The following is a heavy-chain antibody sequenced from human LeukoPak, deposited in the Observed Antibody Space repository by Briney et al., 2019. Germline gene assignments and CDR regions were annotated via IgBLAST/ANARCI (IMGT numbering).Heavy chain of an antibody. CDR2: ISSSSSTI. D-gene: IGHD5-18*01. CDR1: GFTFSSYS. Sequence: GGSLRLSCAASGFTFSSYSMNWVRQAPGKGLEWVSYISSSSSTIYYADSVKGRFTISRDNAKNSLYLQMNSLRAEDTAVYYCARFDGYSYGLDYYYYMDVWGKGTTVTVSS. V-gene: IGHV3-48*01. CDR3: ARFDGYSYGLDYYYYMDV. J-gene: IGHJ6*03.